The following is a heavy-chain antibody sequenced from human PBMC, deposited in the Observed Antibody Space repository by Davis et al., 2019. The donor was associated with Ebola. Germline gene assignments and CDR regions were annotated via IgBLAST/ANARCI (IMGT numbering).Heavy chain of an antibody. CDR3: ARGLWSSLRYYYYYYMDV. J-gene: IGHJ6*03. D-gene: IGHD3-3*01. CDR2: INHSGST. CDR1: GGSFSGYY. V-gene: IGHV4-34*01. Sequence: PSETLSLTCAVYGGSFSGYYWSWIRQPPGKGLEWIGEINHSGSTNYNPSLKSRVTISVDTSKNQFSLKLSSVTAADTAVYYCARGLWSSLRYYYYYYMDVWGKGTTVTVSS.